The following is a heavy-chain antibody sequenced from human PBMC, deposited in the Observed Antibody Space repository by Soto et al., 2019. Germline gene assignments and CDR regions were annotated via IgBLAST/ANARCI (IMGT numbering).Heavy chain of an antibody. CDR3: ARARTNYYNTSDYDF. Sequence: ASVKVSCKASGYTFIGYYMHWVRQAPGQGLEWMGWINPNSGDTNYAQKFQGRVTMTRDTSISTAYTEPSRLRFDDTAVYYCARARTNYYNTSDYDFWGQGTLVTVSS. CDR1: GYTFIGYY. D-gene: IGHD3-22*01. V-gene: IGHV1-2*02. CDR2: INPNSGDT. J-gene: IGHJ4*02.